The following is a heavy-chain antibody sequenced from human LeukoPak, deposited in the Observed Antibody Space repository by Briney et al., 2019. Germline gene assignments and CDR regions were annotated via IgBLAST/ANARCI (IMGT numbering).Heavy chain of an antibody. Sequence: GGSLRLSCAASGFTFSSYGMHWVRQAPGKGLEWVAVISYDGSNKYYADSVKGRFTISRDNSKNTLYLQMNSLRAEDTAVYYCAKDRDYYDSSGYWGPFDYWGQGTLVTVSS. CDR2: ISYDGSNK. CDR3: AKDRDYYDSSGYWGPFDY. D-gene: IGHD3-22*01. CDR1: GFTFSSYG. V-gene: IGHV3-30*18. J-gene: IGHJ4*02.